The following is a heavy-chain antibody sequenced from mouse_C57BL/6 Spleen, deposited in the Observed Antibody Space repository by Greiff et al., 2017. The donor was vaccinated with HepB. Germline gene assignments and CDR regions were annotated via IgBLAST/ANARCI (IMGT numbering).Heavy chain of an antibody. Sequence: VKLVESDAELVKPGASVKISCKVSGYTFTDHTIHWMKQRPEQGLEWIGYIYPRDGSTMYNEKFKGKATLTADKSSSTAYMQLNSLTSEDSAVYFCARRGSSGFAWFAYWGQGTLVTVSA. CDR2: IYPRDGST. CDR1: GYTFTDHT. CDR3: ARRGSSGFAWFAY. D-gene: IGHD3-2*02. J-gene: IGHJ3*01. V-gene: IGHV1-78*01.